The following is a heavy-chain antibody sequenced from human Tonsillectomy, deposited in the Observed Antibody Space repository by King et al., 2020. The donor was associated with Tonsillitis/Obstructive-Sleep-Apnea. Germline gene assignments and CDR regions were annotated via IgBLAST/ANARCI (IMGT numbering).Heavy chain of an antibody. CDR2: VNPSGGST. CDR3: ARGAPDNSDDYGSWFDP. V-gene: IGHV1-46*01. J-gene: IGHJ5*02. Sequence: QLVQSGAEVKKPGASVKVSCKASGYTFTTYFMHWVRQAPGQGLEWMGIVNPSGGSTIYAQKFQGRVTMTSDTSTSTVYMELSSLRSEDTAVYYCARGAPDNSDDYGSWFDPWGQGPLVTVSS. D-gene: IGHD3-22*01. CDR1: GYTFTTYF.